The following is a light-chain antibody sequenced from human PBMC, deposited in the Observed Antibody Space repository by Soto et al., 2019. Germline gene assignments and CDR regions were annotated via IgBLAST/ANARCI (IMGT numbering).Light chain of an antibody. CDR3: QQYGSSFSWT. CDR2: GAS. V-gene: IGKV3-20*01. J-gene: IGKJ1*01. CDR1: QSVSSSY. Sequence: EIVLTQSPVTLSLSPGERATLSCRASQSVSSSYLAWYQQKPGQAPRLLIYGASSRATGIPDRFSGSGSGTDFTLTISRLEPEDFAVYYCQQYGSSFSWTFGQGTKVEIK.